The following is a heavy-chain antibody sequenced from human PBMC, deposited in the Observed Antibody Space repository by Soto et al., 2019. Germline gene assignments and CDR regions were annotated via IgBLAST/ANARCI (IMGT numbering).Heavy chain of an antibody. V-gene: IGHV1-69*13. CDR1: GGTFSSYA. J-gene: IGHJ4*02. CDR3: ARVGYSSSSVLDY. D-gene: IGHD6-6*01. Sequence: SVKVSCKASGGTFSSYAISWVRQAPGQGLEWMGGIIPIFGTANYAQKFQGRVTITADESTSTAYMELSSLRSEDTAVYYCARVGYSSSSVLDYWGQGTLVTVSS. CDR2: IIPIFGTA.